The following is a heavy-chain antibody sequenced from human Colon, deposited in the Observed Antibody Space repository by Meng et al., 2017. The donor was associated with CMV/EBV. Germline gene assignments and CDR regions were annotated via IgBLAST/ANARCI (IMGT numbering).Heavy chain of an antibody. CDR1: GFTFSSYS. J-gene: IGHJ4*02. CDR3: ARDPGVDF. D-gene: IGHD3-3*01. Sequence: GESLKISCAASGFTFSSYSMSWVRQAPGKGLEWVSSITSSSETIYYADSVKGRFAILRDNAKNSLHLQMNSLRADDTAVYYCARDPGVDFWGQGTLVTVSS. V-gene: IGHV3-48*04. CDR2: ITSSSETI.